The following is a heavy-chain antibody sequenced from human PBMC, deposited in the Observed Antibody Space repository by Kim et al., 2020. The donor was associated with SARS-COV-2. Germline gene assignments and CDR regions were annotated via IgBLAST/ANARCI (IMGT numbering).Heavy chain of an antibody. V-gene: IGHV4-61*01. CDR3: AAGAYYDILTGYPDAFDI. J-gene: IGHJ3*02. D-gene: IGHD3-9*01. Sequence: SETLSLTCTVSGGSVSSGSYYWSWIRQPPGKGLEWIGYIYYSGSTNYNPSLKSRVTISVDTSKNQFSLKLSSVTAADTAVYYCAAGAYYDILTGYPDAFDIWGQGTMVTVSS. CDR2: IYYSGST. CDR1: GGSVSSGSYY.